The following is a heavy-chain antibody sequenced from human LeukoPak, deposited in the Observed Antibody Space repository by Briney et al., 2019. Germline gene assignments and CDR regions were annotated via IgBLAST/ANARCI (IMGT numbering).Heavy chain of an antibody. V-gene: IGHV4-34*01. CDR1: GGSFSGYY. D-gene: IGHD6-6*01. J-gene: IGHJ4*02. Sequence: SETLSLACAVYGGSFSGYYWSWIRQPPGKGLEWIGEINHSGSTNYNPSLKSRVTISVDTSKNQFSLKLSSVTAADTAVYYCASIAAGDYWGQGTLVTVSS. CDR3: ASIAAGDY. CDR2: INHSGST.